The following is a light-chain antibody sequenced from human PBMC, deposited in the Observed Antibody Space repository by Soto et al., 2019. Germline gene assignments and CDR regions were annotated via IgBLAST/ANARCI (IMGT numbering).Light chain of an antibody. CDR3: QQYQIDWT. CDR1: QRVSNC. V-gene: IGKV1-5*01. Sequence: DIRMTQSPSSLSSSVGDIFSITCRASQRVSNCLAWYQQKPGKAPTLLIYDASSLQSGVPSRFSGSGSGTEFTLTISSLQPDDFATYYCQQYQIDWTFGQGTKVDI. CDR2: DAS. J-gene: IGKJ1*01.